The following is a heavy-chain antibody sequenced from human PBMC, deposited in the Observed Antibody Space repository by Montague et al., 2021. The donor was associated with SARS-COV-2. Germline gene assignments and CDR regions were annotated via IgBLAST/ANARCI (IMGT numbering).Heavy chain of an antibody. CDR1: GDSIRSSGYY. Sequence: SETLSLTCSVSGDSIRSSGYYWGWIRQPPGKGLEWIGYIYYSGSTNYNPSLKSRVTISVDTPKNQFSLKLSSVTAADTAVYYCARQYYGSSGEDAFDIWGQGTMVTVSS. V-gene: IGHV4-61*05. CDR2: IYYSGST. CDR3: ARQYYGSSGEDAFDI. J-gene: IGHJ3*02. D-gene: IGHD3-22*01.